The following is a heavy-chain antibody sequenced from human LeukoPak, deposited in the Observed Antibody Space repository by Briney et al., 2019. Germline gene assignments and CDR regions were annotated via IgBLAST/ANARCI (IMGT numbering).Heavy chain of an antibody. CDR1: GFTFSSYG. D-gene: IGHD3-10*01. CDR3: ATAYYYGSGSRFPYYGMDV. J-gene: IGHJ6*02. V-gene: IGHV3-30*03. CDR2: ISYDGSNK. Sequence: GGSLRLSCAASGFTFSSYGMHWVRQAPGKGPEWVAVISYDGSNKYYADSVKGRFTISRDNSKNTLYLQMNSLRAEDTAVYYCATAYYYGSGSRFPYYGMDVWGQGTTVTVSS.